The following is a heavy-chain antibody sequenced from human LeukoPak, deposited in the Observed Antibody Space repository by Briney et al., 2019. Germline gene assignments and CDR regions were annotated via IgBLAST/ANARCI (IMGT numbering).Heavy chain of an antibody. Sequence: SETLSLTCTVSGGSISSSSYYWGWIRQPPGKGLEWIGSIYYSGSTYYNPSLKSRVTISVDTSKNQFSLKLSSVTAADTAVYYCARAKGYYDSSGYYSAFDIWGQGTMVTVSS. CDR2: IYYSGST. CDR1: GGSISSSSYY. V-gene: IGHV4-39*07. CDR3: ARAKGYYDSSGYYSAFDI. D-gene: IGHD3-22*01. J-gene: IGHJ3*02.